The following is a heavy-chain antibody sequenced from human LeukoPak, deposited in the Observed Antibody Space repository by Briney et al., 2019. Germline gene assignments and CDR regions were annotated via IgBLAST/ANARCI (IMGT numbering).Heavy chain of an antibody. Sequence: PGGSLRLSCAASGTTFSSYGMHWVRQAPGKGLEWVAVIWYDGSNKYYADSVKGRFTISRDNSKNTLYLQMNSLRAEDTAVYFCAKTAYDILTGWIGGFDYWGQGTLVTVSS. CDR3: AKTAYDILTGWIGGFDY. J-gene: IGHJ4*02. D-gene: IGHD3-9*01. CDR2: IWYDGSNK. V-gene: IGHV3-33*06. CDR1: GTTFSSYG.